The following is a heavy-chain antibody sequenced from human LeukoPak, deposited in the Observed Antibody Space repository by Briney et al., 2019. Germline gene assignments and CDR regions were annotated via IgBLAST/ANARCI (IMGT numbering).Heavy chain of an antibody. Sequence: ASVKVSCKASGYTLTSYGISWVRQAPGQGLERMGWSSAYNGNTNYAQKLQGRVTMTTDTSTSTAYMELRSLRSDDTAVYYCASQYYYGSGSYYNVAPPNYWGQGTLVTVSS. D-gene: IGHD3-10*01. J-gene: IGHJ4*02. CDR3: ASQYYYGSGSYYNVAPPNY. V-gene: IGHV1-18*01. CDR1: GYTLTSYG. CDR2: SSAYNGNT.